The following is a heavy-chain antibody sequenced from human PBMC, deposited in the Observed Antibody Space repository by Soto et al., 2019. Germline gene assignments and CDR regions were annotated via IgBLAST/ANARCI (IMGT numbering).Heavy chain of an antibody. CDR3: TTGLSNGYYNFDY. CDR2: IKGEADGGTT. J-gene: IGHJ4*02. D-gene: IGHD3-22*01. CDR1: GLIFSDYH. V-gene: IGHV3-15*01. Sequence: GGSLRLSCAASGLIFSDYHMDWVRQAPGKGLEWVGRIKGEADGGTTDYAAPVKGRITISRDHSKDTLYLQMNSLKTEDTAVYYCTTGLSNGYYNFDYWGQGTLVTVSS.